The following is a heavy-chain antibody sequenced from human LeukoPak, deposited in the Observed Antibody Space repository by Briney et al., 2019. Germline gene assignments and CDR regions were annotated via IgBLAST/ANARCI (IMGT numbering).Heavy chain of an antibody. CDR2: INTNTGNP. D-gene: IGHD1-26*01. CDR3: ARSPYDSGSYLGWYYYGMDV. CDR1: GYTFTSYA. J-gene: IGHJ6*02. Sequence: ASVKVSCKASGYTFTSYAMNWVRQAPGQGLEWMGWINTNTGNPTYAQGFTGRFVFSLDTSVSTAYLQISSLKAEDTAVYYCARSPYDSGSYLGWYYYGMDVWGQGTTVTVSS. V-gene: IGHV7-4-1*02.